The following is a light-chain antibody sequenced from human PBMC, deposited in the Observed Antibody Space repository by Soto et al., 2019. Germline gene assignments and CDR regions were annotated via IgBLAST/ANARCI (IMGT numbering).Light chain of an antibody. V-gene: IGKV3-20*01. CDR1: QTFSSSY. J-gene: IGKJ4*01. CDR2: GTS. Sequence: EIVLTQSPGTLSLSPGERASLSCRASQTFSSSYLAWYQQKPGQAPRLLIYGTSSRATDIPDRFSGSGSGTDFTLTISRLEPEDVAVYYCQQYHTSLITFGGGPKVAIK. CDR3: QQYHTSLIT.